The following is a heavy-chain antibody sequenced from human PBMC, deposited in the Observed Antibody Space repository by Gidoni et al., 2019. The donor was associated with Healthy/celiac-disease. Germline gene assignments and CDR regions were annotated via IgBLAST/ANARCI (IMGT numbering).Heavy chain of an antibody. CDR2: ISSSSSYI. Sequence: ELQLVASARGLVKPGGSLRLYCAASVFTFSSHSMNGVRQAPGKGLEWVLSISSSSSYIYYADSVKGRFTISRENAKNELYLKMNSRRAEDTAVYYCARLAYQLSRGFDPWGQGTLVTVSS. J-gene: IGHJ5*02. D-gene: IGHD2-2*01. CDR1: VFTFSSHS. V-gene: IGHV3-21*01. CDR3: ARLAYQLSRGFDP.